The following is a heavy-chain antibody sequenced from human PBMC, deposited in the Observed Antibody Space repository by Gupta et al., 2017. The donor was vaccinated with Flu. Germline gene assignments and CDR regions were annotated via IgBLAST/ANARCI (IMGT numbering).Heavy chain of an antibody. CDR3: ARDRGGYCSSTYCRDAFDI. Sequence: NWVRQPPGKGLEWVGEIYHTGSTNYNPSLKSRVTISLDKSKKQFSLNLSSVTAAETAVYYCARDRGGYCSSTYCRDAFDIWGQGTMVTVSS. CDR2: IYHTGST. V-gene: IGHV4-4*02. J-gene: IGHJ3*02. D-gene: IGHD2-2*01.